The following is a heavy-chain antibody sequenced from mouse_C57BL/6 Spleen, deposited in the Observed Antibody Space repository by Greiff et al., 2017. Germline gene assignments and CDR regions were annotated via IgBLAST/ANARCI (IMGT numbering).Heavy chain of an antibody. D-gene: IGHD2-4*01. CDR1: GYTFTSYW. Sequence: VQLQQPGAELVKPGASVKLSCKASGYTFTSYWMHWVKQRPGQGLEWIGMIHPNSGSTNYNEKFKSKATLTVDKSSSTAYMQLSSLTSEDSAVYYCAREGIYYDYDGYFDVWGTGTTVTVSS. CDR2: IHPNSGST. V-gene: IGHV1-64*01. CDR3: AREGIYYDYDGYFDV. J-gene: IGHJ1*03.